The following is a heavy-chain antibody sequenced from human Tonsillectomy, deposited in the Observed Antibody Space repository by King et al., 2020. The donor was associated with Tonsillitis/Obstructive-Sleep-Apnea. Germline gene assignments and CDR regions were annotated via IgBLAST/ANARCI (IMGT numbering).Heavy chain of an antibody. CDR1: GFTFSSYG. CDR2: IWYVGSKK. CDR3: ARDLGP. D-gene: IGHD3-16*01. V-gene: IGHV3-33*01. Sequence: VQLVESGGGVVQPGRSLRLSCAASGFTFSSYGRHWVRQAPGKGLEWVAVIWYVGSKKYYADSVKGRFTISRDNSKNTLYLQMNSLRAEDTAVYYCARDLGPWGQGTLVTVSS. J-gene: IGHJ5*02.